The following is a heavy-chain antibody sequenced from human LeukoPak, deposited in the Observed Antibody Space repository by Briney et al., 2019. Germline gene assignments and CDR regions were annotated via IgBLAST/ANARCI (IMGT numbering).Heavy chain of an antibody. D-gene: IGHD2-2*01. CDR3: ARSGVVVPAAMGRAFDI. J-gene: IGHJ3*02. CDR1: GFTFSSYA. Sequence: GGSLRLSCAASGFTFSSYAMHWVRQAPGQGLEWMGIINPSGGSTSYAQKFQGRVTMTRDTSTSTVYMELSSLRSEDTAVYYCARSGVVVPAAMGRAFDIWGQGTMVTVSS. CDR2: INPSGGST. V-gene: IGHV1-46*01.